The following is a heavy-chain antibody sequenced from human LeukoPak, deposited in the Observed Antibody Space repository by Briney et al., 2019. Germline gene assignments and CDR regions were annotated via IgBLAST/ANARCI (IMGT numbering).Heavy chain of an antibody. CDR3: ARDPPAVLLDTYG. CDR1: GFSVTSNY. Sequence: GGSLRLSCTASGFSVTSNYMNWVRQVPGKGLEWVSLIYSDGSTYHADSVKGRFTMSRDKSNNMVYLQMNSLGAEDTAMYYCARDPPAVLLDTYGWGQGTLVTVSS. V-gene: IGHV3-66*01. CDR2: IYSDGST. J-gene: IGHJ4*02. D-gene: IGHD2/OR15-2a*01.